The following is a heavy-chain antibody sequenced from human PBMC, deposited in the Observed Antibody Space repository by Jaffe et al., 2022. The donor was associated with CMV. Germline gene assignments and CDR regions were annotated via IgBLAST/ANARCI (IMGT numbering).Heavy chain of an antibody. D-gene: IGHD7-27*01. CDR2: ISGNGGTT. CDR3: ANSPNWFTKYFDY. Sequence: EVQLLESGGGLVQPGGSLRLSCAASGFTFSSYAMSWVRQAPGKGLEWVSGISGNGGTTYYADSVKGRFTISRDNSKNTLYLQMNSLRAEDTAVYYCANSPNWFTKYFDYWGQGTLVTVSS. V-gene: IGHV3-23*01. CDR1: GFTFSSYA. J-gene: IGHJ4*02.